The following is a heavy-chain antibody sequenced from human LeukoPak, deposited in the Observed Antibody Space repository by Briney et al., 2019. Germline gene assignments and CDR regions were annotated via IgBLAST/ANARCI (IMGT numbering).Heavy chain of an antibody. D-gene: IGHD6-13*01. CDR3: ASGEQQLRPMDV. CDR2: INHRGST. V-gene: IGHV4-34*01. J-gene: IGHJ6*02. Sequence: SETLSLTCAVYGGSFSGYYWSWIRQPPGKGLEWIGEINHRGSTNYNPSLKSRVTVSLDTSKNQFSLKLSSVTAADTAVYYCASGEQQLRPMDVWGQGTTVTVSS. CDR1: GGSFSGYY.